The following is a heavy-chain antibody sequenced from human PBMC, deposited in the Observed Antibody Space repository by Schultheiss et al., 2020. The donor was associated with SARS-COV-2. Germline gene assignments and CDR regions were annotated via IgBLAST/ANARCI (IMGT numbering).Heavy chain of an antibody. CDR3: ARSGHNFTSFDY. Sequence: SETLSLTCAVYGGSFSGYYWSWIRQPPGKGLEWIGRIYTSGSTNYNPSLKSRVTMSVDTSKNQFSLKLSSVTAADTAVYYCARSGHNFTSFDYWGQGALVTVSS. CDR2: IYTSGST. D-gene: IGHD1-1*01. V-gene: IGHV4-59*10. CDR1: GGSFSGYY. J-gene: IGHJ4*02.